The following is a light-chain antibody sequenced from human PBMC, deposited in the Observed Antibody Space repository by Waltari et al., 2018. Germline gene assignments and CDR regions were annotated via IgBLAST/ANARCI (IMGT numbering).Light chain of an antibody. Sequence: QSALTQPASVSGSPGQSFTIPCPGTISDVGGYNYVSWYQQHPGKAPKLMISDVSNRPSGVSNRSSGSKSGNTASLTSSGLQAEDEADYYCSSYTSSSTLGVFGGGTKLTVL. CDR3: SSYTSSSTLGV. CDR1: ISDVGGYNY. CDR2: DVS. J-gene: IGLJ2*01. V-gene: IGLV2-14*01.